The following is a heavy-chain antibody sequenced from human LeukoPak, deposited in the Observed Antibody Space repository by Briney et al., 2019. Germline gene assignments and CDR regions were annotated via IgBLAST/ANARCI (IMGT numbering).Heavy chain of an antibody. CDR2: IYYSGST. D-gene: IGHD3-3*01. Sequence: SETLSLTCTVSGGSISSGDYYWSWIRQPPGKGLEWIGYIYYSGSTYYNPSLKSRVTISVDTSKNQFSLKLSSVTAADTAVYYCARGGWSGYYFRDAFDIWGQGTMVTVSS. V-gene: IGHV4-30-4*01. CDR1: GGSISSGDYY. J-gene: IGHJ3*02. CDR3: ARGGWSGYYFRDAFDI.